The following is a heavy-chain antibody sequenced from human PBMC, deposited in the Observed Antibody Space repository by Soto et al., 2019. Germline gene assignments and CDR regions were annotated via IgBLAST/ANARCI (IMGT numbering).Heavy chain of an antibody. Sequence: EVQLVESGGGLVKPGGSLRLSCAASGFTFSSYSMNWVRQAPGKGLEWVSSISSSSSYIYYADSVKGRFTISRDNAKNYLYLQMNSLRAEDTAVYYCARHDGSGSYYQYYYYYYMDVWGKGTTVTVSS. CDR3: ARHDGSGSYYQYYYYYYMDV. CDR2: ISSSSSYI. CDR1: GFTFSSYS. J-gene: IGHJ6*03. V-gene: IGHV3-21*06. D-gene: IGHD3-10*01.